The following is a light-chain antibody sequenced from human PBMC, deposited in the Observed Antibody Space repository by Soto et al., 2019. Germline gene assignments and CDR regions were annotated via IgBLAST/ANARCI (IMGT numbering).Light chain of an antibody. CDR1: QDISNY. CDR2: DAS. CDR3: QQSYRTPLT. Sequence: DIQMTQSPSSLSASVGDRVTITCQASQDISNYLNWYQQKPGKAPKLLIYDASSLQSGVPSRFSGSGSGADFTLTISSLQPEDFAIYYCQQSYRTPLTFGGGTEVDVK. V-gene: IGKV1-39*01. J-gene: IGKJ4*01.